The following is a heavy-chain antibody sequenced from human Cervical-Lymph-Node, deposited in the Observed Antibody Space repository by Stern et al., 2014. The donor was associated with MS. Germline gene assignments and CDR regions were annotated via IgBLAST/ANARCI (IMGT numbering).Heavy chain of an antibody. CDR3: ARDTSSPERSDW. CDR2: ITNVGIT. V-gene: IGHV3-53*01. D-gene: IGHD1-1*01. Sequence: VQLVQSGGGLFQPWGSLRLTCTASGFTVSRDYMTWVRQAPGKGLEWVSRITNVGITFYTDSVKGRFTISRDDSKNTVYLHMTSLRAEDTAMYYCARDTSSPERSDWWGQGTLVTVSS. CDR1: GFTVSRDY. J-gene: IGHJ4*02.